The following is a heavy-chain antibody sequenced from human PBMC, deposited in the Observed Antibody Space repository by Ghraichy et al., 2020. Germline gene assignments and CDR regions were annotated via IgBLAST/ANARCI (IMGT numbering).Heavy chain of an antibody. CDR1: GGSFSGYY. Sequence: SETLSLTCAVYGGSFSGYYWSWIRQPPGKGLEWIGEINHSGSTNYNPSLKSRVTISVDTSKNQFSLKLSSVTAADTAVYYCARQSMDSSGWSVNWGQGTLVTVSS. V-gene: IGHV4-34*01. CDR3: ARQSMDSSGWSVN. CDR2: INHSGST. D-gene: IGHD6-19*01. J-gene: IGHJ4*02.